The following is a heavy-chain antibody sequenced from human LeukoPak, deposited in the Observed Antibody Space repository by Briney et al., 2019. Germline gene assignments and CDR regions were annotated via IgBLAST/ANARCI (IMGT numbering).Heavy chain of an antibody. CDR1: GFTFSSYG. J-gene: IGHJ4*02. CDR2: ILYDGSNK. V-gene: IGHV3-30*02. Sequence: GGSLRLSCAASGFTFSSYGMHWVRQAPGKGLEWVTFILYDGSNKYYVDSVKGRFTISRDNSKNTLYLQMNSLKAEDTAVYYCAKGGMADCSSTSCYPPFDYWGQGTLVTVSS. D-gene: IGHD2-2*01. CDR3: AKGGMADCSSTSCYPPFDY.